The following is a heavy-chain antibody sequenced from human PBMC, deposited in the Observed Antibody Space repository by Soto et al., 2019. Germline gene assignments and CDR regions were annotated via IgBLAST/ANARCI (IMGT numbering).Heavy chain of an antibody. CDR3: ARQSEDSNDYLGLDY. CDR2: IYYSGST. CDR1: GDSISSYY. J-gene: IGHJ4*02. V-gene: IGHV4-59*08. D-gene: IGHD4-17*01. Sequence: QVQLQESGPGLVKPSETLSLTCTVSGDSISSYYWSWIRQSPGKGLEWIGYIYYSGSTNYNPSLKSRVTISVDTSKKQFSLKLSSVTATDTAVYYCARQSEDSNDYLGLDYWGQGTLVTVSS.